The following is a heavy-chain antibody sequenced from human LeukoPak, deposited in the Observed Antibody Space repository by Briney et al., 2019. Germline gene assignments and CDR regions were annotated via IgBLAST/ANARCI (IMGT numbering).Heavy chain of an antibody. V-gene: IGHV3-30*04. CDR2: ISYDGSSA. CDR1: GFVFSNYA. Sequence: GGSLRLSCAASGFVFSNYAMHWVRQPPGKGLEWLKDISYDGSSAYYAASVRGRFTVSRDNSNNTLLLQMDGLRPEDSAVYYCARGGEYGGNVYAFDVWGLGTMVTVSS. CDR3: ARGGEYGGNVYAFDV. J-gene: IGHJ3*01. D-gene: IGHD4-23*01.